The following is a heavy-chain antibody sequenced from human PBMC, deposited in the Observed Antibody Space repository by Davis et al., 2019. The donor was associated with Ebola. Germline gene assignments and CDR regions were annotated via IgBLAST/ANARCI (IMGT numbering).Heavy chain of an antibody. J-gene: IGHJ6*02. V-gene: IGHV1-46*01. CDR2: INPSGGST. D-gene: IGHD3-3*01. Sequence: ASVKVSCKASGYTFTSYYMHWVRQAPGQGLEWMGIINPSGGSTSYAQKFQGRVTMTRDTSTSTVYMELSSLRSEDTAVYYCARDYTIFGVVIRKYYYYGMDVWGQGTTVTVSS. CDR1: GYTFTSYY. CDR3: ARDYTIFGVVIRKYYYYGMDV.